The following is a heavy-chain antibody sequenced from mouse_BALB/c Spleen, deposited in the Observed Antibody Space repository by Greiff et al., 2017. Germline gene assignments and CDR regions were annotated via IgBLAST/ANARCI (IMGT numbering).Heavy chain of an antibody. CDR1: GYSFTGYN. CDR2: IDPYYGGT. V-gene: IGHV1-39*01. D-gene: IGHD1-1*01. CDR3: ASGGDYGSSLDY. Sequence: EVKLMESGPELEKPGASVKISCKASGYSFTGYNMNWVKQSNGKSLEWIGNIDPYYGGTSYNQKFKGKATLTVDKSSSTAYMQLKSLTSEDSAVYYCASGGDYGSSLDYWGQGTTLTVSS. J-gene: IGHJ2*01.